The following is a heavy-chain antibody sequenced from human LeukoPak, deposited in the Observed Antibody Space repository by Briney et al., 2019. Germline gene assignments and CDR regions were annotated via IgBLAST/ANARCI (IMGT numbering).Heavy chain of an antibody. D-gene: IGHD3-22*01. Sequence: GASVKVSCRASVYTFTGYYTHWVRQAPGQGLEWMGGINPNSGGTNYAQKFPGRVTMTRDTSITTAYMELSRVRSDDTRVYYCARVLRGISMILVVDAFDIWGQGTGVTVSS. V-gene: IGHV1-2*02. J-gene: IGHJ3*02. CDR1: VYTFTGYY. CDR3: ARVLRGISMILVVDAFDI. CDR2: INPNSGGT.